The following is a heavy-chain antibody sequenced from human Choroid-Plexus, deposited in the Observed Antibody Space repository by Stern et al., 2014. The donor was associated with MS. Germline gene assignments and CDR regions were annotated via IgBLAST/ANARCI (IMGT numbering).Heavy chain of an antibody. CDR1: GFTFSNFG. J-gene: IGHJ4*02. CDR2: ISYDGSDK. Sequence: QLVESGGGVAQPGRPLILSCAASGFTFSNFGMHWVRQAPGKGLGWGALISYDGSDKYYADSVKGRFTIFRDNSKNTLYMHMNSLRAEDTAVYYCAKDRQWSTYFFDYWGQGSLVTVSS. CDR3: AKDRQWSTYFFDY. V-gene: IGHV3-30*18. D-gene: IGHD2-15*01.